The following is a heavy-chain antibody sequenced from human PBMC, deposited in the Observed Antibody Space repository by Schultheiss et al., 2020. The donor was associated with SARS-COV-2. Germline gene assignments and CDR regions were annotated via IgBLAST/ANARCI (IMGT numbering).Heavy chain of an antibody. J-gene: IGHJ4*02. CDR3: ARDPDSSSSLAFDY. V-gene: IGHV3-21*01. Sequence: GGSLRLSCAASGFTFSSYSMNWVRQAPGKGLEWVSSISSSSSYIYYADSVKGRFTISRDNAKNSLYLQMNSLRAEDTAVYYCARDPDSSSSLAFDYWGQGTLVTVSS. CDR1: GFTFSSYS. CDR2: ISSSSSYI. D-gene: IGHD6-6*01.